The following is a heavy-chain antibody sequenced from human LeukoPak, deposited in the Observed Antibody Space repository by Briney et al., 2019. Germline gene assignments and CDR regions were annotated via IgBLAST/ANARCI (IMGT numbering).Heavy chain of an antibody. CDR2: INSDGSST. D-gene: IGHD6-19*01. J-gene: IGHJ4*02. CDR1: GFIFSDYW. CDR3: ARERAVAGQHYFDY. V-gene: IGHV3-74*01. Sequence: PGGSLRLSCAASGFIFSDYWMHWVRQAPGKGLVWVSRINSDGSSTSHADSVKGRFTISRDNAKNSLYLQMNSLRAEDTAVYYCARERAVAGQHYFDYWGQGTLVTVSS.